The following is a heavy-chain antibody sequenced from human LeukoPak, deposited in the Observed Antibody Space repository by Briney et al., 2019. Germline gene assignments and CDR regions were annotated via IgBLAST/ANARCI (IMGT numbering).Heavy chain of an antibody. V-gene: IGHV4-34*01. CDR3: ARFDYGDYYYYYMDV. Sequence: SETLSLTCAVYGGSFSGYYWSWIRQPPGKGLEWIGSIYYSGSTYYNPSLKSRVTISVDTSKNQFSLKLSSVTAADTAVYYCARFDYGDYYYYYMDVWGKGTTVTVSS. J-gene: IGHJ6*03. D-gene: IGHD4-17*01. CDR1: GGSFSGYY. CDR2: IYYSGST.